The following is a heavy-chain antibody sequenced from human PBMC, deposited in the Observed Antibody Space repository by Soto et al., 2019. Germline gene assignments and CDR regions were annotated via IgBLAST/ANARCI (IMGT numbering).Heavy chain of an antibody. J-gene: IGHJ6*02. CDR3: ARTPTRWLQSSHHYYYGMDV. CDR2: INPSGGST. D-gene: IGHD5-12*01. V-gene: IGHV1-46*01. Sequence: GASVKVSCKASGYTFTSYYMHWVRQAPGQGLEWMGIINPSGGSTSYAQKFQGRVTMTRDTSTSTVYMELSSLRSEDTAVYYCARTPTRWLQSSHHYYYGMDVWGQGTTVTVSS. CDR1: GYTFTSYY.